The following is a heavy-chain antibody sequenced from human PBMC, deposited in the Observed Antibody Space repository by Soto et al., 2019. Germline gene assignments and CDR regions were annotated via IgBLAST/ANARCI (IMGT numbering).Heavy chain of an antibody. D-gene: IGHD3-10*02. V-gene: IGHV2-5*02. CDR3: AHYVSTSPAGWFNP. Sequence: QITLKESGPTLVKPTQTLTLTCTFSGLSLSTSGEAVAWIRQPPGKALEWLALIYWDDDKRYNPTLKTRLTITKDSSENQVVLTLTNRDPVDTSTYSCAHYVSTSPAGWFNPWGQGILVSVSS. CDR2: IYWDDDK. CDR1: GLSLSTSGEA. J-gene: IGHJ5*02.